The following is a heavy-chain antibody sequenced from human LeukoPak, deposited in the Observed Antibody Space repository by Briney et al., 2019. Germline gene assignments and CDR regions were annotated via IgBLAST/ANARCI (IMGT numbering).Heavy chain of an antibody. CDR2: ISSSSSYI. D-gene: IGHD3-22*01. CDR3: ARAVSRAIYYYDSSGYYYFDY. J-gene: IGHJ4*02. CDR1: GFTFSSYS. V-gene: IGHV3-21*01. Sequence: PGGSLRLSCAASGFTFSSYSMNWVRQAPGKGLEWVSSISSSSSYIYYADSVKGRFTISRDNAKNSLYLQMNSLRAEDTAVYYCARAVSRAIYYYDSSGYYYFDYWGQGTLVTVSS.